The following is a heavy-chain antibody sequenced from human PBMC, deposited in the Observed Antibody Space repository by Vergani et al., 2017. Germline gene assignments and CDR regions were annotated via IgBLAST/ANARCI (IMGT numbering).Heavy chain of an antibody. CDR3: ARDSAVGGTFDS. V-gene: IGHV4-61*02. J-gene: IGHJ4*02. CDR2: IYYSGRT. Sequence: VKLKEVGIGLVKPSQSLSLTCTVSGGSISGVSYYLSWVRQPAGKGLEWIGRIYYSGRTDYNPALESRVTISVDTSKNTFSLKLNSVTAADTALYYCARDSAVGGTFDSWGQGTLVSVSS. CDR1: GGSISGVSYY. D-gene: IGHD1-26*01.